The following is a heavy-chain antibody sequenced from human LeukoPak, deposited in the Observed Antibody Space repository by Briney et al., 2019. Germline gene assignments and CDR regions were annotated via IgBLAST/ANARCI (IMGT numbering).Heavy chain of an antibody. J-gene: IGHJ5*02. D-gene: IGHD4-17*01. CDR3: ARDIYGDYGNWFDP. Sequence: TSETLSLTCTVSGYSISSGYYWGWIRQPPGKGLEWIGSIYHSGSTYYNPFLKSRVTISVDTSKNQFFLNLNSVTAADTAVYYCARDIYGDYGNWFDPWGQGTLVTVSS. V-gene: IGHV4-38-2*02. CDR1: GYSISSGYY. CDR2: IYHSGST.